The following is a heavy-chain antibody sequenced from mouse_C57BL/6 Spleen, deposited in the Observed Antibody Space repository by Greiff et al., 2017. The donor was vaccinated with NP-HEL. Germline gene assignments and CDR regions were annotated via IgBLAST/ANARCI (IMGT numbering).Heavy chain of an antibody. CDR2: INYDGSST. D-gene: IGHD1-1*01. J-gene: IGHJ1*03. V-gene: IGHV5-16*01. CDR1: GFTFSDYY. CDR3: ARGDYGSSFGYFDV. Sequence: EVMLVESEGGLVQPGSSMKLSCTASGFTFSDYYMAWVRQVPEKGLEWVANINYDGSSTYYLDSLKSRFIISRDNAKNILYLQMSSHGSEDTATCYCARGDYGSSFGYFDVWGTGTTVTVSS.